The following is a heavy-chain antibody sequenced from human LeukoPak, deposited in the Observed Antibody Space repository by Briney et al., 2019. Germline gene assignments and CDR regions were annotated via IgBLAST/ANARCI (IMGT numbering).Heavy chain of an antibody. D-gene: IGHD5-12*01. V-gene: IGHV1-46*03. CDR1: GYTFTSYY. CDR2: INPSGGST. CDR3: ARESFNIVATMELGVGY. Sequence: ASVKVSCKASGYTFTSYYMHWVRQAPGRGLEWMGIINPSGGSTSYAQKFQGRVTMTRDTSTSTVYMELSSLRSEDTAVYYCARESFNIVATMELGVGYWGQGTLVTVSS. J-gene: IGHJ4*02.